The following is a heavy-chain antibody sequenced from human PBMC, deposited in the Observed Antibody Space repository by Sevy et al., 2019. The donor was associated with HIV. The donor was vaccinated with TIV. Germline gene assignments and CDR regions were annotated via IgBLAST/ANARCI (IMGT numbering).Heavy chain of an antibody. Sequence: GGSLRLSCAASGFIFSNYPMSWVRHSPGKGLEWVSDISAGGTTTYYADSVEGRFTISRDNSKNTVSLQMNSLGAEDTAIYYCAKRYCSTITCYDDDFWNPYYFYGLDVWGQGLSVTVSS. J-gene: IGHJ6*02. CDR3: AKRYCSTITCYDDDFWNPYYFYGLDV. CDR1: GFIFSNYP. V-gene: IGHV3-23*01. CDR2: ISAGGTTT. D-gene: IGHD2-2*01.